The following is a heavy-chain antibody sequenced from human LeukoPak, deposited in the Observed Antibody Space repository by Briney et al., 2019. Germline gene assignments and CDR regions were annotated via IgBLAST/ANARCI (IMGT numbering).Heavy chain of an antibody. Sequence: PGGSLRLSCAASGFTFINHAMHWVRQAPGKGLEWVAGITYDGSKKYYPDSVKGRCTISRDNSKKTLFLEMNSLRAEDTAVYYCARGQLQYYYYTDVWGKGTTVTVSS. CDR2: ITYDGSKK. CDR1: GFTFINHA. V-gene: IGHV3-30*04. CDR3: ARGQLQYYYYTDV. J-gene: IGHJ6*03. D-gene: IGHD2-2*02.